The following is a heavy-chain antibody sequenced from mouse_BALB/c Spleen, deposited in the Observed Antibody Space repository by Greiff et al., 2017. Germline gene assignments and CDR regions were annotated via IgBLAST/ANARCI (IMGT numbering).Heavy chain of an antibody. D-gene: IGHD4-1*01. V-gene: IGHV1-9*01. CDR2: ILPGSGST. CDR3: ARDWGWFAY. CDR1: GYTFSSYW. Sequence: VKLQESGAELMKPGASVKISCKATGYTFSSYWIEWVKQRPGHGLEWIGEILPGSGSTNYNEKFKGKGTFTADTSSNTAYMQLSSLTSEDSAVYYCARDWGWFAYWGQGTLVTVSA. J-gene: IGHJ3*01.